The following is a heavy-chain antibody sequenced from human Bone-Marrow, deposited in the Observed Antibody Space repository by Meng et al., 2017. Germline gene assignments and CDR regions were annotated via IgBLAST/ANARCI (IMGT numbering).Heavy chain of an antibody. Sequence: GESLKISCAASGFTFSSYAMSWVRQAPGKGLEWVSAISGSGGSTYYANSMKGRFTISRDNSKNTLYLQMNSLRAEDTAVYYCTKVNKGYDTPPGDDAFDIWGQGTMVTVSS. CDR3: TKVNKGYDTPPGDDAFDI. J-gene: IGHJ3*02. CDR2: ISGSGGST. CDR1: GFTFSSYA. D-gene: IGHD3-22*01. V-gene: IGHV3-23*01.